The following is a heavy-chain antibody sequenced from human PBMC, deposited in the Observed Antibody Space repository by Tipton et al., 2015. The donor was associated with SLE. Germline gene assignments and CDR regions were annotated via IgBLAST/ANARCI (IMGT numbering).Heavy chain of an antibody. Sequence: SLRLSCAASGLTFTNYGMSWVRQAPGKGLEWVSSISSTGVNTYYADSVKGRFTISRDNSKNMLYLQMNSLRVEDTAVYYCAKGGTGKFDYWGQGTLVTVSS. J-gene: IGHJ4*02. CDR1: GLTFTNYG. CDR3: AKGGTGKFDY. D-gene: IGHD7-27*01. V-gene: IGHV3-23*01. CDR2: ISSTGVNT.